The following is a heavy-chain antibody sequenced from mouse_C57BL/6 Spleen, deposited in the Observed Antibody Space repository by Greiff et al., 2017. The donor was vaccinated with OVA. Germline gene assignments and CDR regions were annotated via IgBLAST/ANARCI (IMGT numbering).Heavy chain of an antibody. D-gene: IGHD2-1*01. CDR1: GYTFTSYW. CDR3: ARDGNYLYAMDY. Sequence: QVQLQQPGTDLVKPGASVKLSCKASGYTFTSYWMHWVKQRPGQGLEWIGNINPSNGGTNYNEKFKSKATLTVDKSSSTAYMQLSSLTSEDSAVYYCARDGNYLYAMDYWGQGTSVTVSS. CDR2: INPSNGGT. V-gene: IGHV1-53*01. J-gene: IGHJ4*01.